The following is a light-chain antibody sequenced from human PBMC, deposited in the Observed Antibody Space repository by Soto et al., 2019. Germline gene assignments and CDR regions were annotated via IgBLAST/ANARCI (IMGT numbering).Light chain of an antibody. Sequence: QSVLTQPPSVSGAPGQRVTISCTGTSSKVGGGYNVPWYQQLPGTAPKLLIYDNSNRPSGVPDRFSGSKTGTSASLAITGRQAEDEADYYCQTYDSSLSAWVFGGGTKLTVL. CDR2: DNS. CDR3: QTYDSSLSAWV. CDR1: SSKVGGGYN. J-gene: IGLJ3*02. V-gene: IGLV1-40*01.